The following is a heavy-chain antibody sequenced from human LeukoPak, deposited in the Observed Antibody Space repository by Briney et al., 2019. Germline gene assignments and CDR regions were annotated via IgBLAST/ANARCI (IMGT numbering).Heavy chain of an antibody. CDR2: INPNSGGT. D-gene: IGHD6-13*01. Sequence: ASVTVSFKASGYTFTGYYMHWVRQAPGQGLEWMGWINPNSGGTNYAQKFQGRVTMTRDTSISTAYMELSRLRSDDTAVYYCARERSSSWGSMDVWGKGTTVTVSS. CDR3: ARERSSSWGSMDV. V-gene: IGHV1-2*02. J-gene: IGHJ6*03. CDR1: GYTFTGYY.